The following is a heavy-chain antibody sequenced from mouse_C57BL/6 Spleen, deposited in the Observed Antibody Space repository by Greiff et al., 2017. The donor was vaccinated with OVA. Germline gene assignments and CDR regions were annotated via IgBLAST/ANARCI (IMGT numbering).Heavy chain of an antibody. CDR2: ISSGSSTI. CDR3: AGGYYGPFAY. D-gene: IGHD1-1*01. V-gene: IGHV5-17*01. J-gene: IGHJ3*01. CDR1: GFTFSDYG. Sequence: DVMLVESGGGLVKPGGSLKLSCAASGFTFSDYGMHWVRQAPEKGLEWVAYISSGSSTIYYADTVKGRFTISRDNAKNTLFLQMTSLRSEDTAMYYCAGGYYGPFAYWGQGTLVTVSA.